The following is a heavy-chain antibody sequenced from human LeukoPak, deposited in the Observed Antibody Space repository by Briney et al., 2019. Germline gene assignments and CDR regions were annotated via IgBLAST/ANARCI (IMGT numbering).Heavy chain of an antibody. V-gene: IGHV4-39*07. Sequence: SETLSLTCIVSGDSITSGTYYWGWIRQPPGKGLEWIGSIYHSGSTYYNPSLKSRVTISVDTSKNQFSLKLSSVTAADTAVYYCARASVAVAGRVAMYYYYYMDVWGKGTTVTVSS. J-gene: IGHJ6*03. CDR2: IYHSGST. CDR1: GDSITSGTYY. D-gene: IGHD6-19*01. CDR3: ARASVAVAGRVAMYYYYYMDV.